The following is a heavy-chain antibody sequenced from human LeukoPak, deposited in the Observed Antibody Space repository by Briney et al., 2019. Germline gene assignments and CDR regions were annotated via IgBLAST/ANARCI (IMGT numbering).Heavy chain of an antibody. CDR3: ATSTHSLFDY. CDR1: GDSISNYF. Sequence: PSETLSLTCTVSGDSISNYFCNWIRQPAGKGLEWIGRIYTSGTINYNPSLKSRVTMSLDTSKKHFSLQLNSVTAADTAVYYCATSTHSLFDYWGQGTLVTVTS. J-gene: IGHJ4*02. D-gene: IGHD2-15*01. CDR2: IYTSGTI. V-gene: IGHV4-4*07.